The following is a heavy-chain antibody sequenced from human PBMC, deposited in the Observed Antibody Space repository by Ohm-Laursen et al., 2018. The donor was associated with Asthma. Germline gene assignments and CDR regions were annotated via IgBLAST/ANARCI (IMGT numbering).Heavy chain of an antibody. Sequence: GASVKVSCKASGYTFIDYYIHWVRQAPGQGLEWMGRIDPNSDVTNSAQKFQGRVTMTRDTSISTAYMELRRLRSDDTAVYYCASLAYCGGDCNSAFDIWGQGTAVTVSS. CDR1: GYTFIDYY. V-gene: IGHV1-2*06. D-gene: IGHD2-21*01. CDR3: ASLAYCGGDCNSAFDI. J-gene: IGHJ3*02. CDR2: IDPNSDVT.